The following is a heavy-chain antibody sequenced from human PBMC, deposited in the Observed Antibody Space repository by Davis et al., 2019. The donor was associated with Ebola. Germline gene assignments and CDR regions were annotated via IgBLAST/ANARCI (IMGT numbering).Heavy chain of an antibody. V-gene: IGHV3-15*07. CDR3: TTVPYLYDSTGWFDY. J-gene: IGHJ4*02. Sequence: GESLKISCAASGFTFTNVWMNWVRQAPGKGLEWVGRIKSNFYGGTTDYAAPVKGRFTISRDDSQNTLYLQMNSLKTEDTAVYYCTTVPYLYDSTGWFDYWGQGTLVTVSS. CDR2: IKSNFYGGTT. CDR1: GFTFTNVW. D-gene: IGHD3-22*01.